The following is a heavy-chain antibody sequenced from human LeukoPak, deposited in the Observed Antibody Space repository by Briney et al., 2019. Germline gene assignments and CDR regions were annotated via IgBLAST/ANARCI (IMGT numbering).Heavy chain of an antibody. CDR1: GYTFTSYD. V-gene: IGHV1-8*01. CDR2: MNPNRGNT. D-gene: IGHD5-24*01. CDR3: ASRDGYNVDY. J-gene: IGHJ4*02. Sequence: GASVTVSCKASGYTFTSYDINWVRQATGQGLEWMGWMNPNRGNTGYAQKFQGRVTMTRNTSISTAYMELSRLRSEDTAVYYCASRDGYNVDYWGQGTLVTVSS.